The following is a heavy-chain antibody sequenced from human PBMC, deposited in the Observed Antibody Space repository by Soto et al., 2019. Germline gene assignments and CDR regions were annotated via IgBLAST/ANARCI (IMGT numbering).Heavy chain of an antibody. CDR1: GFTFSTYA. CDR2: ISSSGTYI. D-gene: IGHD1-26*01. CDR3: ERDAIPSVVSAVGD. Sequence: EVQLVESGGGLVKPGGSLRLSCAASGFTFSTYAMNWVRQAPGMGLEWVSSISSSGTYIYYADSVKGRFTISRDNAKNSLYLQMNSLRAEDTAVYYCERDAIPSVVSAVGDWGQGTLVTVSS. J-gene: IGHJ4*01. V-gene: IGHV3-21*01.